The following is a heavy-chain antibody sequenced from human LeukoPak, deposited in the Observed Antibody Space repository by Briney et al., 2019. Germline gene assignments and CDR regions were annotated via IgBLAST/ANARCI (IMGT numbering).Heavy chain of an antibody. CDR2: INPNSGGT. J-gene: IGHJ6*03. CDR1: GYTFTGYY. V-gene: IGHV1-2*02. D-gene: IGHD6-13*01. Sequence: ASVKVSCKASGYTFTGYYIHWVRQAPGQGLEWLAWINPNSGGTKYAQKFQGRVTMTRDTSISTAYMELSRLRSDDTAVYYCARDAQRSSSGRGSYYYYMDVWGKGTTVTISS. CDR3: ARDAQRSSSGRGSYYYYMDV.